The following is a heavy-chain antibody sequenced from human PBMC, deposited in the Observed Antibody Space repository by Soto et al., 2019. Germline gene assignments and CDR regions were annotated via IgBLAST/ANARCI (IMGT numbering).Heavy chain of an antibody. D-gene: IGHD4-4*01. CDR3: ARPLWRDDYNWGYFDL. CDR2: ISYDGSNK. CDR1: GFTFSSYA. J-gene: IGHJ2*01. V-gene: IGHV3-30-3*01. Sequence: QVQLVESGGGVVQPGRSLRLSCAASGFTFSSYAMHWVRQVPGKGLVWVAVISYDGSNKYYADSVKGRFTISRDNSENTLYLQMNSLRAEDTAVYYCARPLWRDDYNWGYFDLWGRGTLVTVSS.